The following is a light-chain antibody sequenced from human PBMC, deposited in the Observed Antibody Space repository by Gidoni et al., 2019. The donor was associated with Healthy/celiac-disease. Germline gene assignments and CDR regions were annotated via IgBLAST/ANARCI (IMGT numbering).Light chain of an antibody. CDR1: QSVSSRY. CDR3: QQYGSSPPFT. J-gene: IGKJ3*01. V-gene: IGKV3-20*01. CDR2: GAS. Sequence: EVVLTQSPDTLSLSPGDRASLSCRASQSVSSRYLAWYQQKPGQAPRLLIYGASSSDTGIPDRFSGSGSGTDFTLTISRLEPEDFAVYYCQQYGSSPPFTFGPGTKVDIK.